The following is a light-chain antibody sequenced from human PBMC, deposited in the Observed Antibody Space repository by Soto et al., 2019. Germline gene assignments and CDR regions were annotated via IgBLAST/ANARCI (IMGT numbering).Light chain of an antibody. Sequence: QSAVTQPPSASGTPGQRVTISCSGSGSNIGRHIVNWYRHLPGTGPKLLIYSDNQRPSGVPERFSGSKSGTAASLAISGLQSEDEADYYCASWDDSLNGPVFGGGTKLTVL. J-gene: IGLJ3*02. V-gene: IGLV1-44*01. CDR2: SDN. CDR3: ASWDDSLNGPV. CDR1: GSNIGRHI.